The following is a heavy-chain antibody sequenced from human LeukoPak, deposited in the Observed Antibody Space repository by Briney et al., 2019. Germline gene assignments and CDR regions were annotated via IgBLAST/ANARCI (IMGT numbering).Heavy chain of an antibody. CDR1: GGSISSGDSY. J-gene: IGHJ4*02. CDR2: IHYSGRT. D-gene: IGHD5-24*01. CDR3: ARDRDGYDWLDY. V-gene: IGHV4-30-4*01. Sequence: SETLSLTCTVSGGSISSGDSYWSWIRQSPGKGLEWIGYIHYSGRTYYSTSLKNRLTISLETSKSQFSLKLSSVTAADTAVYYCARDRDGYDWLDYWGQGTLVTVSS.